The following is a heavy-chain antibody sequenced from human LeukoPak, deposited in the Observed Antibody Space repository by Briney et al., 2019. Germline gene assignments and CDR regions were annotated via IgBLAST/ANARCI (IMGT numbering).Heavy chain of an antibody. V-gene: IGHV3-64*01. Sequence: GGSLRLSCAASGFTFSSYWMHWVRQAPGKGLEYVSAMSSNGGSTYYANSVKGRFTISRDNSKNTLYLQMGSLRAEDMAVYYCARDRKTDDAFDIWGQGTMVTVSS. J-gene: IGHJ3*02. CDR1: GFTFSSYW. CDR3: ARDRKTDDAFDI. D-gene: IGHD1-14*01. CDR2: MSSNGGST.